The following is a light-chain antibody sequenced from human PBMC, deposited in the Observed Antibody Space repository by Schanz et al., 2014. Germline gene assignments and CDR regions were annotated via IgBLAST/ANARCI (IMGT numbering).Light chain of an antibody. J-gene: IGLJ3*02. V-gene: IGLV2-14*01. CDR3: GSNAGNLNRV. Sequence: QSALTQPASVSGSPGQSITISCTGTSSDVANYNYVSWYQQHPGKAPKLMIYDVSNRPSGVSNRFSGSKSGNTASLTISGLQAEDEADYYRGSNAGNLNRVFGGGTKVTVL. CDR2: DVS. CDR1: SSDVANYNY.